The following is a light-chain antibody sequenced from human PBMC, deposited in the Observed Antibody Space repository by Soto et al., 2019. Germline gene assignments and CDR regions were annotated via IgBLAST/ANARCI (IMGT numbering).Light chain of an antibody. V-gene: IGKV3-11*01. CDR1: QSLSSS. J-gene: IGKJ4*01. Sequence: EIVLTQSPATLSLSPGERATLSCRASQSLSSSLAWYQQKPGQAPRLLIYDASNRATGIPARFSGSGSGTDFSLTISSLEPEDFGVYYCQQHSNWPPLTFGGGTKVEIK. CDR3: QQHSNWPPLT. CDR2: DAS.